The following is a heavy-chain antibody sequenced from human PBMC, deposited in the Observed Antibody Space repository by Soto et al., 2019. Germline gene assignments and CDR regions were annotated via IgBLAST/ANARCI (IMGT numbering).Heavy chain of an antibody. CDR1: GFTVSSFY. CDR3: ARDTFGGAYDFLH. Sequence: ESGGGLVQPGGSLRLSCAASGFTVSSFYMTWVRQAPGKGLQWVAVISSGGSTYYADSVKGRFTISRDNSKNTLYLEMNSLRAEDTAVYYCARDTFGGAYDFLHGGQGTLVTVSS. D-gene: IGHD3-3*01. J-gene: IGHJ4*02. CDR2: ISSGGST. V-gene: IGHV3-66*01.